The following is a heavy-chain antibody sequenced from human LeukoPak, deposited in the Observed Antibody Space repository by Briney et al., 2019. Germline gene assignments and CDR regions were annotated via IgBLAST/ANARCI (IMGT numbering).Heavy chain of an antibody. D-gene: IGHD1-14*01. CDR2: ICRSGNFI. J-gene: IGHJ4*02. V-gene: IGHV3-21*01. CDR3: ARVETTGRT. Sequence: PGGSLRLSCAASGVTFSNYAMNWVRQAPGKGLEWVSSICRSGNFIYYGASVKGRFTISRDNAKKSLYLQRNSLRAEDTAVYYCARVETTGRTWGQGTLVSVSA. CDR1: GVTFSNYA.